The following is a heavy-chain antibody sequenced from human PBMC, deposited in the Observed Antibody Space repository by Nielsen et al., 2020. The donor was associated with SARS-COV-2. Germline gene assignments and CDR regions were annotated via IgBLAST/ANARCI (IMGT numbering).Heavy chain of an antibody. Sequence: GSLRLSCAVYGGSFSGYYWGWIRQPPGKGLEWIGSIYYSGSTYYNPSLKSRVTISVDTSKNQFSLKLSSVTAADTAVYYCARLKSAVGLNYYYYYYMDVWGKGTTVTVSS. CDR3: ARLKSAVGLNYYYYYYMDV. V-gene: IGHV4-39*01. CDR2: IYYSGST. CDR1: GGSFSGYY. D-gene: IGHD6-19*01. J-gene: IGHJ6*03.